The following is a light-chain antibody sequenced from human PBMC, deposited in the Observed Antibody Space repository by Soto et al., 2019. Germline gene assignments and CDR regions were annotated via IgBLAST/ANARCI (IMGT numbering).Light chain of an antibody. Sequence: EIVMTQSPATLSVSPGERATLSCRASQSVSSKLARYQQKPGQAPRLLIYRASTRATNIPARFSGSGSGTEFTLTISSLQSEDFAVYYCQQYNNWPPATFGQGTKV. CDR2: RAS. CDR1: QSVSSK. CDR3: QQYNNWPPAT. J-gene: IGKJ1*01. V-gene: IGKV3-15*01.